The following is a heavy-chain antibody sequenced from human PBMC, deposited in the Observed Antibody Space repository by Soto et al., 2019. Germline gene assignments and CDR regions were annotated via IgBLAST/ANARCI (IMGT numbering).Heavy chain of an antibody. CDR3: AKSYDSSGYPKGGLDY. V-gene: IGHV3-23*01. J-gene: IGHJ4*02. CDR1: GFPFSSYA. Sequence: GGSLRLSCAASGFPFSSYAMSWVRQAPGKGLEWVSAISGSGGSTYYADSVKGRFTISRDNSKNTLYLQMNSLRAEDTAVYYCAKSYDSSGYPKGGLDYWGQGTLVTVSS. D-gene: IGHD3-22*01. CDR2: ISGSGGST.